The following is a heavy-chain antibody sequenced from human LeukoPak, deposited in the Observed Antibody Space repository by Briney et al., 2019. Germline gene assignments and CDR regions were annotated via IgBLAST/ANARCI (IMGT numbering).Heavy chain of an antibody. D-gene: IGHD6-19*01. Sequence: SETLSLTCTVSGGSISSSSYYWGWIRQPPGKGLEWIGSIYYSGSTYYNPSLKSRVTIPVDTSKNQFSLKLSSVTAADTAVYYCARSRPYSSGWYKSSAYFDYWGQGTLVTVSS. CDR1: GGSISSSSYY. CDR2: IYYSGST. CDR3: ARSRPYSSGWYKSSAYFDY. V-gene: IGHV4-39*07. J-gene: IGHJ4*02.